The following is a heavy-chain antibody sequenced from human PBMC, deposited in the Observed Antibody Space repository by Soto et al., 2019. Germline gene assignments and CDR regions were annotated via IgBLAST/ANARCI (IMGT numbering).Heavy chain of an antibody. Sequence: GGSLRLSCAASGFTFSNAWMNWVRQAPGKGLEWVGRIKSKTDGGTTDYAAPVKGRFTISRDDSKNTLYLQMTSLKTEDTAVYYCTTALYYYDSSGYYSHYYYGMDVWGQGTTVTVSS. J-gene: IGHJ6*02. D-gene: IGHD3-22*01. CDR2: IKSKTDGGTT. V-gene: IGHV3-15*07. CDR1: GFTFSNAW. CDR3: TTALYYYDSSGYYSHYYYGMDV.